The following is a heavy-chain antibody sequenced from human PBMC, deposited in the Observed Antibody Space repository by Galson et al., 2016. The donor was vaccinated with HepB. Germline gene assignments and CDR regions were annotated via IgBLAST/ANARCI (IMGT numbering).Heavy chain of an antibody. Sequence: SLRLSCAATGFIFKNYWMNWLRQAPGKGLEWVANIKEDGSEKYYVASVKGRFTISRDNAKNSLFLQMSSLRGEDTAVYYCARPGLADAFDVWGHGTMVTVSS. V-gene: IGHV3-7*03. CDR1: GFIFKNYW. CDR3: ARPGLADAFDV. CDR2: IKEDGSEK. J-gene: IGHJ3*01.